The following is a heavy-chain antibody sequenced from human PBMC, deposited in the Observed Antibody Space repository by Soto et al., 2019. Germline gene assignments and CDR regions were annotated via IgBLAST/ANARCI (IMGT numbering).Heavy chain of an antibody. Sequence: PGGSLRLSCAASGFTVSSNYMSWVRQAPGKGLEWVSVIYSGGSTYYADSVKGRFTISRDNSKNTLYLQMNSLRAEDTAVYYCARGSRFPYSGYDTYYYYYYMDVWGKGTTVTVSS. CDR1: GFTVSSNY. V-gene: IGHV3-66*01. J-gene: IGHJ6*03. D-gene: IGHD5-12*01. CDR3: ARGSRFPYSGYDTYYYYYYMDV. CDR2: IYSGGST.